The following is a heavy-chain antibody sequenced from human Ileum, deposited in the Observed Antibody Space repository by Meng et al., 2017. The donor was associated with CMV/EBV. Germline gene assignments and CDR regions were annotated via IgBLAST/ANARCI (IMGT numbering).Heavy chain of an antibody. CDR1: ALGVSIGH. CDR2: ICNEDKT. V-gene: IGHV3-53*01. CDR3: VVGYDSRKVAY. D-gene: IGHD3-16*01. J-gene: IGHJ4*02. Sequence: GGSLRLSCTVSALGVSIGHMNWVRQAPGKGLEWVSVICNEDKTDYADSGKGRFTISRDHSMNTLYHQMSSLIAEDTAVYYCVVGYDSRKVAYWGQGTLVTVSS.